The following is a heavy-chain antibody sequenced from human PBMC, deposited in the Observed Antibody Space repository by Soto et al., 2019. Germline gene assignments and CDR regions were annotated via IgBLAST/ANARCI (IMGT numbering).Heavy chain of an antibody. CDR1: GFTFSSYA. J-gene: IGHJ4*02. V-gene: IGHV3-23*01. D-gene: IGHD5-18*01. CDR2: ISGSGGST. CDR3: ARGGSGYSPGTIDY. Sequence: EVQLLESGGGLVQPGGSLRLSCAASGFTFSSYAMSWVRQAPGKGLEWVSAISGSGGSTYYADSVKGRFTISRDNSKNTLYLQMNTLRAEDTAVYYCARGGSGYSPGTIDYWGQGTLVTVSS.